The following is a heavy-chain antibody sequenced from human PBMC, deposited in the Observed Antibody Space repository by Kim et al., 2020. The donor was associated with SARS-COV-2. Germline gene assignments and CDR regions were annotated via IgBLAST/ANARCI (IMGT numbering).Heavy chain of an antibody. D-gene: IGHD3-10*01. Sequence: GGSLRLSCAASGFTFSSYGMHWVRQAPGKGLEWVAVISYDGSNKYYADSVKGRFTISRDNSKNTMYLQMNSLRAEDTAVYYCARMITMVRGVIDYWGQGTLVTVSS. J-gene: IGHJ4*02. CDR1: GFTFSSYG. CDR2: ISYDGSNK. V-gene: IGHV3-33*05. CDR3: ARMITMVRGVIDY.